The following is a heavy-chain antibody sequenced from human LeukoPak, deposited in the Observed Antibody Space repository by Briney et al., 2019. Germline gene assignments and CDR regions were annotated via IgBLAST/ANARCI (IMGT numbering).Heavy chain of an antibody. Sequence: QLGRSLRLSCAASGFTFSSYAMHWVRQAPGKGLEWVAVISYDGSNKYYADSVKGRFTISRDNSKNTLYLQMNSLRAEDTAVYYCARDLEYSYGHYFDYWGQGTLVTVSS. CDR1: GFTFSSYA. CDR2: ISYDGSNK. CDR3: ARDLEYSYGHYFDY. V-gene: IGHV3-30-3*01. D-gene: IGHD5-18*01. J-gene: IGHJ4*02.